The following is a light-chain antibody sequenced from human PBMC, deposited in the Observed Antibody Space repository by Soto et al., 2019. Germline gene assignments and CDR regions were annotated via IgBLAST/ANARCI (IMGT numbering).Light chain of an antibody. V-gene: IGKV3-15*01. CDR1: QNLSRN. J-gene: IGKJ2*01. CDR2: YAS. CDR3: QQYDKWPHT. Sequence: EMVMTQSPATLSVSPGERATLSCRASQNLSRNLAWYQQQPGQAPRLLIFYASTRATGIPARFSGSGFGTDFTLTISSLQSEDFAVYYCQQYDKWPHTFGQGTKLEFK.